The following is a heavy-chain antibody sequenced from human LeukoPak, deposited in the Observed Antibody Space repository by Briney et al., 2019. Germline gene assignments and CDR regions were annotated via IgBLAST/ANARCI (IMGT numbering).Heavy chain of an antibody. CDR2: INSSDNNT. Sequence: GGSLRLSCAASGFTFNYYAMSWVRQAPGKGLEWVSTINSSDNNTYYADSVKGRFTISRDNSKNTLYLQMNSLRAEDTAVYYCAKAKSPGYSYGQAPVGYWGQGTLVTVSS. CDR3: AKAKSPGYSYGQAPVGY. D-gene: IGHD5-18*01. J-gene: IGHJ4*02. V-gene: IGHV3-23*01. CDR1: GFTFNYYA.